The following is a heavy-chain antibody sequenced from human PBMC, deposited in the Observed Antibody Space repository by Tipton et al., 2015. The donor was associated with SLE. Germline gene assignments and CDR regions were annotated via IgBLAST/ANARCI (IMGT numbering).Heavy chain of an antibody. CDR2: VYYTGST. V-gene: IGHV4-39*01. CDR1: GGSISNSDYY. D-gene: IGHD3-10*01. J-gene: IGHJ3*01. CDR3: ARPDTLVQDAFDV. Sequence: TLSLTCTVSGGSISNSDYYLGWLRQPPGKTMEWIGSVYYTGSTYSNLSLKSRITMSVDTSKNQFSLKLTSVTAADTAVYYCARPDTLVQDAFDVWGQGTMVTVSS.